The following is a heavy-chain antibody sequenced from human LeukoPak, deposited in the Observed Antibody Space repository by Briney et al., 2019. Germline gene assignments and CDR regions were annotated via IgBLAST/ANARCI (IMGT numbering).Heavy chain of an antibody. CDR1: GFTFSSSV. CDR2: ISYDGRDK. Sequence: PGRSLRPSCAASGFTFSSSVMHWVRQAPGKGLEWVAAISYDGRDKYFADSVKGRFTISRDNSKNTLDLQVNGLRAEDTAVYYRARETGNYYFDFWGQGTLVTVSS. J-gene: IGHJ4*02. V-gene: IGHV3-30*03. CDR3: ARETGNYYFDF. D-gene: IGHD1-7*01.